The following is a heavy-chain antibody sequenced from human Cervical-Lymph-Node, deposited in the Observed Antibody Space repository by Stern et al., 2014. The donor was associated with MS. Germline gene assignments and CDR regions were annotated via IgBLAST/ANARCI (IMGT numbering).Heavy chain of an antibody. CDR2: IMGSGGSI. V-gene: IGHV3-23*04. D-gene: IGHD3-22*01. CDR3: AKQYFDSSGYSYYYGMDV. CDR1: GFTFNKYA. J-gene: IGHJ6*02. Sequence: EEQLVESGGDLVQPGGSLRLSCAASGFTFNKYAMNWVRQAPGKGLEWVSTIMGSGGSIYVAGSVKDRFTISRDNSENTLYLQMHSLRAEDTAIYYCAKQYFDSSGYSYYYGMDVWGQGTTVTVSS.